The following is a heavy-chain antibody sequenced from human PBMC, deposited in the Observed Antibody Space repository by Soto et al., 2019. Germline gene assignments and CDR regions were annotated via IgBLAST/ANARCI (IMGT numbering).Heavy chain of an antibody. CDR3: ARDRGIGGSSNFDY. CDR2: IYYGGST. J-gene: IGHJ4*02. D-gene: IGHD1-26*01. CDR1: GGSISSYY. Sequence: SETLSLTCTVSGGSISSYYWSWIRQPPGKGLEWIGYIYYGGSTNYNPSLKSRVTISVDTSKNQFSLKLSSVTAADTAVYYCARDRGIGGSSNFDYWGQGTLVTVSS. V-gene: IGHV4-59*01.